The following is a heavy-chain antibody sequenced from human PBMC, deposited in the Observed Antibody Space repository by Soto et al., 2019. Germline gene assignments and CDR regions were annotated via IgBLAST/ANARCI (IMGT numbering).Heavy chain of an antibody. CDR3: ASSSSWYDGMDV. Sequence: ASVNVSCKASGYSFTGYYMHWVRQAPGQGLERMGWINPNSGGTNYAQKFQGGIIMTRDTSISTAYMELSRLRSDDTAVYYWASSSSWYDGMDVWGQGTTVTVSS. CDR1: GYSFTGYY. V-gene: IGHV1-2*02. D-gene: IGHD6-13*01. J-gene: IGHJ6*01. CDR2: INPNSGGT.